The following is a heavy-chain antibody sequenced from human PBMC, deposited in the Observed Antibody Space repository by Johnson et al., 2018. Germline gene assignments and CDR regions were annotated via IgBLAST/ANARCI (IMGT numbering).Heavy chain of an antibody. V-gene: IGHV3-30*18. Sequence: QVQLVQSGGGVVQPGRSLRLSCATSGFTFSSYAMHWVRQAPGKGLEWVAVISYDGSNKYYADSVKGRFTISRDNSKNTLYLQLNSLRAEDTAVYDWSKTHRAFSWRHLWFDYWGHGTLVTVSS. J-gene: IGHJ4*01. D-gene: IGHD5-18*01. CDR3: SKTHRAFSWRHLWFDY. CDR1: GFTFSSYA. CDR2: ISYDGSNK.